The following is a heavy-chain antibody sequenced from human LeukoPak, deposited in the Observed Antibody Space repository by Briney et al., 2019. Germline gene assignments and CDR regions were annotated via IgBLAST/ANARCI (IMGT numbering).Heavy chain of an antibody. D-gene: IGHD4-17*01. Sequence: GGSLRLSCAASGFGFSNHGMHWVRQAPGKGLEWVAFIRYDGSNKYYADSVKGRFTISRDNSKNTLYLQMNSLRAEDTAVYYCGKGGYGDYYYNYYYMDVWGKGTTVTISS. CDR3: GKGGYGDYYYNYYYMDV. V-gene: IGHV3-30*02. J-gene: IGHJ6*03. CDR2: IRYDGSNK. CDR1: GFGFSNHG.